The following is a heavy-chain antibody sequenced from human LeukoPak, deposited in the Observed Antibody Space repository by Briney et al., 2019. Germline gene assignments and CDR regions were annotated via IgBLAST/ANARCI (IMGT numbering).Heavy chain of an antibody. CDR2: IRYDGSNK. D-gene: IGHD4-11*01. J-gene: IGHJ4*02. Sequence: PGGSLRLSCAASGFTFSSYGMHWVRQAPGKGLEWVAFIRYDGSNKYYADSVKGRFTISRDNSKNTLYLQMNSLRAEDTAVYYCAKDLATTAPGGYFGYWGQGTLVTVSS. CDR1: GFTFSSYG. CDR3: AKDLATTAPGGYFGY. V-gene: IGHV3-30*02.